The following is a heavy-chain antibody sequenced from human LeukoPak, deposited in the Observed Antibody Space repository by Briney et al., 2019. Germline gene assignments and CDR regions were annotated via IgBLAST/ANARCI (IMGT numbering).Heavy chain of an antibody. CDR1: GYTFTGYY. V-gene: IGHV1-2*02. CDR2: INPNSGGT. Sequence: GASVKVSCKASGYTFTGYYMHWVRQAPGQGLEWMGWINPNSGGTNYAQKFQGRVTMTRDTSISTAYMELSRLRSDDTAVYYCARGFPRNLWFGELLSSSDSYFDYWGQGTLVTVSS. J-gene: IGHJ4*02. D-gene: IGHD3-10*01. CDR3: ARGFPRNLWFGELLSSSDSYFDY.